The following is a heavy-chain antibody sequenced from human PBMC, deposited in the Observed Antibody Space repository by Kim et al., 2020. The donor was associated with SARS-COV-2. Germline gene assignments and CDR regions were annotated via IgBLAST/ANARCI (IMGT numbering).Heavy chain of an antibody. D-gene: IGHD6-13*01. V-gene: IGHV4-31*03. Sequence: SETLSLTCTVSGGSISSGGYYWSWIRQHPGKGLEWIGYIYYSGSTYYNPSLKSRVTISVDTSKNQFSLKLSSVTAADTAVYYCAGEVVAAAGTKNYYYNGMDVWGGGTTVTVSS. J-gene: IGHJ6*04. CDR2: IYYSGST. CDR1: GGSISSGGYY. CDR3: AGEVVAAAGTKNYYYNGMDV.